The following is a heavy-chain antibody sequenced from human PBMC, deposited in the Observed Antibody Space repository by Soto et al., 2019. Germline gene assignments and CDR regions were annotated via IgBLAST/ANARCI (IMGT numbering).Heavy chain of an antibody. CDR1: GGSISSYY. J-gene: IGHJ6*02. Sequence: QVQLQESGPGLVKPSETLSLTCTVSGGSISSYYWSWIRQPPGKGLEWIGYIYYSGSTNYNPSLKSRVTISVDTSKNQVSLKLSSVTAADTAVYYCARVGTAMVTRYYYYGMDVWGQGTTVTVSS. V-gene: IGHV4-59*01. CDR2: IYYSGST. D-gene: IGHD5-18*01. CDR3: ARVGTAMVTRYYYYGMDV.